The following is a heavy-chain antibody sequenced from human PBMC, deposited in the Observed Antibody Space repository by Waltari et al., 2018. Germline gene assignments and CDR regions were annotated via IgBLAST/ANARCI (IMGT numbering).Heavy chain of an antibody. J-gene: IGHJ6*01. CDR1: DSSIKRGYF. D-gene: IGHD6-13*01. V-gene: IGHV4-38-2*01. CDR3: ARVSSSWYLGDYFYYGVDV. Sequence: VHLRESGPGLVKPSEPLSPPCGAPDSSIKRGYFWGWFRQPPGKGLEWIGSWYRSGSTYYNPSLQSRVTISADTSKNQFSLNLTSVTAADTAVYYCARVSSSWYLGDYFYYGVDVWGQGATVTVSS. CDR2: WYRSGST.